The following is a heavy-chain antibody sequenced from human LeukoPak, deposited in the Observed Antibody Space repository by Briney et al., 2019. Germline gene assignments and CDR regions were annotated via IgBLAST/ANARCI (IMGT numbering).Heavy chain of an antibody. Sequence: PGGSLRLSCAASGFTFSSYAMHWVRQAPGKGLEYVSAISINGGSTYYANSVKGRFTISRDNSKNTLYLQMGSLRAEDMAVYYCARERPASRDGYNALEQWGQGTLVTVSS. V-gene: IGHV3-64*01. J-gene: IGHJ4*02. D-gene: IGHD5-24*01. CDR1: GFTFSSYA. CDR3: ARERPASRDGYNALEQ. CDR2: ISINGGST.